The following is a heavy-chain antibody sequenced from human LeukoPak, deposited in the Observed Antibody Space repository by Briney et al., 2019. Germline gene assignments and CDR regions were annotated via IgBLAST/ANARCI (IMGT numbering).Heavy chain of an antibody. D-gene: IGHD3-9*01. Sequence: ASVKVSCKASGYTFTIYGISWVRQAPGQGLEWMGWISAYNGNTNYTQKLQGRVTMTTDTSTSTAYMELRRLRSDDTGVYYCERADREYYDILTGYSIGLWFDPWGQGTLVTVPS. V-gene: IGHV1-18*01. CDR1: GYTFTIYG. CDR2: ISAYNGNT. CDR3: ERADREYYDILTGYSIGLWFDP. J-gene: IGHJ5*02.